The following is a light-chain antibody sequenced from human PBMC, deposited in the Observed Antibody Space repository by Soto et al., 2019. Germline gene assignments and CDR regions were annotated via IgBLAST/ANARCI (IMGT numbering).Light chain of an antibody. V-gene: IGLV4-69*01. CDR1: SGHSSYA. CDR3: QTWGTGIQV. Sequence: QLVLTQSPSASASLGASVKLTCTLSSGHSSYAIAWHQQRPEKGPRYLMKLNSDGSHSKGDGIPDRFSGSSSGAERYLTISSLQSEDEADYYCQTWGTGIQVFGGGTKLTDL. J-gene: IGLJ2*01. CDR2: LNSDGSH.